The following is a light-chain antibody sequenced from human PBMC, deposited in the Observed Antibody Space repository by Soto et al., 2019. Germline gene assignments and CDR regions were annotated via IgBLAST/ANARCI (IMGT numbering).Light chain of an antibody. CDR1: QSLGSN. V-gene: IGKV3-15*01. Sequence: IVMTQSPSTLSASPGERAVLSCRASQSLGSNLAWYHHKPGKAPRLLLYAASILATGIPARFSGDGSGTEFTLTISSLQSEDFGTYYCQKYNQWPWTFGPGTKVDIK. CDR3: QKYNQWPWT. J-gene: IGKJ1*01. CDR2: AAS.